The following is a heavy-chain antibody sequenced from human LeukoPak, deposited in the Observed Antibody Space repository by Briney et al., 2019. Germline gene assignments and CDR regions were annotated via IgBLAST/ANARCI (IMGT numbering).Heavy chain of an antibody. CDR3: AGKVCGGDCRYWYFDL. D-gene: IGHD2-21*02. CDR2: ISYDGTNK. V-gene: IGHV3-30*04. Sequence: GGSLRLSCAASGFAFSSYAMHWVRQAPGKGLDWVAVISYDGTNKFYPDSVKGRFTISRDNSKNTLYLQMNSLRAEDTAVYYCAGKVCGGDCRYWYFDLWGRGTLVTVSS. CDR1: GFAFSSYA. J-gene: IGHJ2*01.